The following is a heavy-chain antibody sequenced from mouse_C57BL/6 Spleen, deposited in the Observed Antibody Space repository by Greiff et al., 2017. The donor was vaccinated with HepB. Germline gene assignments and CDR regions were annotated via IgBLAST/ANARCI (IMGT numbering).Heavy chain of an antibody. CDR3: ARELRLRRAMDY. CDR1: GYTFTSYW. D-gene: IGHD3-2*02. V-gene: IGHV1-59*01. J-gene: IGHJ4*01. CDR2: IDPSDSYT. Sequence: QVQLQQPGAELVRPGTSVKLSCKASGYTFTSYWMHWVKQRPGQGLEWIGVIDPSDSYTNYNQKFKGKATLTVDTSSSTAYMQLSSLTSEDSAVYYCARELRLRRAMDYWGQGTSVTVSS.